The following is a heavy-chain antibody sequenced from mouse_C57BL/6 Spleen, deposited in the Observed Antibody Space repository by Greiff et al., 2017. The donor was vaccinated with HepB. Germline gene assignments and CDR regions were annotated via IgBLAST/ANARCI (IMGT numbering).Heavy chain of an antibody. CDR3: AGHYYGSSPWYFDV. V-gene: IGHV1-82*01. CDR1: GYAFSSSW. J-gene: IGHJ1*03. D-gene: IGHD1-1*01. CDR2: IYPGDGDT. Sequence: VQLQQSGPELVKPGASVKISCKASGYAFSSSWMNWVKQRPGKGLEWIGRIYPGDGDTNYNGKFKGKATLTADKSSSTAYMQLSSLTSEDSAVYFCAGHYYGSSPWYFDVWGTGTTVTVSS.